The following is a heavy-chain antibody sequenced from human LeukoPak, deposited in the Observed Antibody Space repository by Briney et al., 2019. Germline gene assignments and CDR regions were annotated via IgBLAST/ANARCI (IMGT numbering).Heavy chain of an antibody. CDR3: ARGTHCSSTSCSVY. CDR2: ISDSGGST. J-gene: IGHJ4*02. CDR1: GFTFSTYA. Sequence: GGSLRLSCAASGFTFSTYAMSWVRQAPGKGLEWVSAISDSGGSTYYADSVKGRFTMSRDNSKNTLDLQMNSLRAEDTAVYYCARGTHCSSTSCSVYWGQGTLVTVSS. V-gene: IGHV3-23*01. D-gene: IGHD2-2*01.